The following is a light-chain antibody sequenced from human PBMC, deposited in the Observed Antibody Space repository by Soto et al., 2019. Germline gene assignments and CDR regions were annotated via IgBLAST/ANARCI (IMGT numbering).Light chain of an antibody. CDR2: GAS. CDR3: HQYGSSPLT. CDR1: QSVTSSY. J-gene: IGKJ4*01. V-gene: IGKV3-20*01. Sequence: EIVLTQSPGTLSLSPGERATLSCRASQSVTSSYLAWYQQKPGQAPRLLIYGASSRAIGIPDRFSGSGSGTDFTLTISRLEPEDFAMYYCHQYGSSPLTFGGGTKVEIK.